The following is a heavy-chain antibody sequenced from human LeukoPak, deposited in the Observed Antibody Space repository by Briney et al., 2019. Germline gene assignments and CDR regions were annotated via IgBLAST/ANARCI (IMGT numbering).Heavy chain of an antibody. J-gene: IGHJ3*02. D-gene: IGHD1-26*01. Sequence: ASVKVSCKGSGYTFTSYDINWVRQATGQGLEWMGWISAYNGNTNYAQKLQGRVPMTTDTSTSTAYMELRSLRSDDTAVYYCASCRRGVGATSDAFDIWGQGTMVTVSS. CDR2: ISAYNGNT. CDR3: ASCRRGVGATSDAFDI. CDR1: GYTFTSYD. V-gene: IGHV1-18*01.